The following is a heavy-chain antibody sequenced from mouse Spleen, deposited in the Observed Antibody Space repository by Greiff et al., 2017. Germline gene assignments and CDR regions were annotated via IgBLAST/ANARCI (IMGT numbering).Heavy chain of an antibody. J-gene: IGHJ4*01. V-gene: IGHV5-2*03. CDR1: EYEFPSHD. CDR2: INSDGGST. Sequence: EVMLVESGGGLVQPGESLKLSCESNEYEFPSHDMSWVRKTPEKRLELVAAINSDGGSTYYPDTMERRFIISRDNTKKTLYLQMSSLTSVDSAVYFCAKLGPFYAMDYWGQGTSVTVSS. D-gene: IGHD4-1*01. CDR3: AKLGPFYAMDY.